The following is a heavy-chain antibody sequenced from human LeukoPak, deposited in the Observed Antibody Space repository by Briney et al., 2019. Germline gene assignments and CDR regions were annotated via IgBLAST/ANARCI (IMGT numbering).Heavy chain of an antibody. D-gene: IGHD4-17*01. CDR1: GYSFTNYW. Sequence: GESLKISCKGSGYSFTNYWIGCVRQMPGKSLEWMGMIYPADSDTRYRPSFQGQVTISADKSISTAYLQWISLKASDTAIYYCASDYGYPNNAFDVWGQGTMVKVSS. J-gene: IGHJ3*01. CDR3: ASDYGYPNNAFDV. V-gene: IGHV5-51*01. CDR2: IYPADSDT.